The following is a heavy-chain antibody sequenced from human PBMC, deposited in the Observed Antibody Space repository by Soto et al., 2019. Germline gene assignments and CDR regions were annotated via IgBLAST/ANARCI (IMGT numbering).Heavy chain of an antibody. J-gene: IGHJ4*02. CDR2: ISGSGGST. CDR1: GFTFSTYA. D-gene: IGHD3-3*01. Sequence: GGSLRLSCAASGFTFSTYAMSWVRQAPGKGLEWASSISGSGGSTYYADSVKGRFTISRDNSKNTLYLQMNSLRAEDTAVYYCAKSYYDFWSGYFDCWGQGTLVTVSS. V-gene: IGHV3-23*01. CDR3: AKSYYDFWSGYFDC.